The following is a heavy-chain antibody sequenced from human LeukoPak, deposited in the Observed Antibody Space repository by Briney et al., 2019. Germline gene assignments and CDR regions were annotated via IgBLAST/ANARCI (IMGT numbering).Heavy chain of an antibody. Sequence: SETLSLMCTVSGGSISSYYWIWIREPAGKALEWIGRIYTCWSTNYNPSLKSRVTMSVDTSKNQFSLKLSSVTAADTAVYYCARGVGIGYYGSGSYIGYYFDYWGQGTLVTVSS. CDR3: ARGVGIGYYGSGSYIGYYFDY. V-gene: IGHV4-4*07. CDR1: GGSISSYY. D-gene: IGHD3-10*01. J-gene: IGHJ4*02. CDR2: IYTCWST.